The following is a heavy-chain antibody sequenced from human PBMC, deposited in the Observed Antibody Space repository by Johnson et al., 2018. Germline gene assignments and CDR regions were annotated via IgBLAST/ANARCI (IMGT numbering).Heavy chain of an antibody. V-gene: IGHV3-30*18. CDR1: GFTFSYYG. J-gene: IGHJ4*02. CDR3: SKDQCSRFCSSSSCSYLDY. CDR2: ISYAGSNK. D-gene: IGHD2-2*01. Sequence: QVQLVESGGGVVQPGRSLRLSCAASGFTFSYYGMHWVRQAPGKGLEWVALISYAGSNKYYADSVKGRLTISRDNSKETLYLQMNSLGAEDTAVYYCSKDQCSRFCSSSSCSYLDYWGQGTLVTVSS.